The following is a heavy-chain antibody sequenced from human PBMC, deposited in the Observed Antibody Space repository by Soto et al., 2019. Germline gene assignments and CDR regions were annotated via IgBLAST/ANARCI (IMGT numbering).Heavy chain of an antibody. CDR2: GYYSGST. CDR1: GGSISSGGSY. J-gene: IGHJ4*02. V-gene: IGHV4-31*03. Sequence: QVQLQESGPGLVKPSQTLSLTCTVSGGSISSGGSYWSWIRHHQWKGLGGSGYGYYSGSTYYNPALKRRVTISVDTSKNQFSLKLSSVTAADTAVYYCARGTTHFDTAMVLYYFDYWGQGTLVTVSS. D-gene: IGHD5-18*01. CDR3: ARGTTHFDTAMVLYYFDY.